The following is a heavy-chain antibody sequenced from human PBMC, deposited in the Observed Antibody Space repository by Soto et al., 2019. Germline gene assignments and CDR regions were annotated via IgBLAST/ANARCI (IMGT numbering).Heavy chain of an antibody. D-gene: IGHD3-3*01. J-gene: IGHJ5*02. Sequence: TISLTSTVDGFSGSSGSDCLSWIRQTAGKVLEWLVYIYYSGSTIYNPSLESRVTISVDTSKTQFSLKLSFVTAADTAVYYCASSNSDVWSGYCNNVLDLLGQGTLVTV. CDR1: GFSGSSGSDC. CDR2: IYYSGST. V-gene: IGHV4-61*10. CDR3: ASSNSDVWSGYCNNVLDL.